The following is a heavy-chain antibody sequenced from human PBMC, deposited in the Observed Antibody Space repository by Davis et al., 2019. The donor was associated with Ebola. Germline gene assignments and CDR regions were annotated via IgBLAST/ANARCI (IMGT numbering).Heavy chain of an antibody. D-gene: IGHD6-19*01. J-gene: IGHJ6*02. CDR2: IKCTTDCGTT. CDR1: GFTFSSYS. V-gene: IGHV3-15*01. Sequence: GESLKISCAASGFTFSSYSMSWLPPPPLLVRYLVFRIKCTTDCGTTDYAAPVKGRFTISRDDSKSIAYLQMNSMKTEETRVYYCTRYSSGWTRYGMDVWGQGTTVTVSS. CDR3: TRYSSGWTRYGMDV.